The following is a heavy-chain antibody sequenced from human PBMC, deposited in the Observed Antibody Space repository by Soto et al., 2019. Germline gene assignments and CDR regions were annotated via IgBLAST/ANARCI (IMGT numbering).Heavy chain of an antibody. CDR2: IIPIFATS. CDR3: ARGVEHSGYDFFY. CDR1: GGTFSSYA. V-gene: IGHV1-69*01. Sequence: QVQLVQSGAEVKKPGSSVKVSCKASGGTFSSYAISWVRQAPGQGLEWMGGIIPIFATSNYAQKFQGRVTITADECTTTAYMELSSLRSEDTAVYYCARGVEHSGYDFFYWGQGTLVTVSS. D-gene: IGHD5-12*01. J-gene: IGHJ4*02.